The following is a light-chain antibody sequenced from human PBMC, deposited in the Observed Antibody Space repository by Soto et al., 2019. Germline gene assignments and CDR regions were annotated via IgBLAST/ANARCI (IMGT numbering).Light chain of an antibody. J-gene: IGKJ2*01. CDR1: QSISSY. V-gene: IGKV1-39*01. CDR3: QQSYTTPYT. CDR2: AAT. Sequence: DIQMTQSPSSLTASVGDSVTITCRASQSISSYLNWFQQSPGKAPKLLIYAATSLQSGVPPRFSGSDSGTEFTLTISSLQPEDFAAYYCQQSYTTPYTFGQGTMLEI.